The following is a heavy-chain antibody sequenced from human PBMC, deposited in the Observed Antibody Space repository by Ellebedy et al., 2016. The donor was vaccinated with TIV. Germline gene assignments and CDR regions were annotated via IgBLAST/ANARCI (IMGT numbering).Heavy chain of an antibody. CDR1: GFTFSSYW. CDR3: AKDSVEGGDWYYYYGMDV. V-gene: IGHV3-7*03. J-gene: IGHJ6*02. D-gene: IGHD3/OR15-3a*01. CDR2: IKQDGSEK. Sequence: GESLKISXAASGFTFSSYWMSWVRQAPGKGLEWVANIKQDGSEKYYVDSVKGRFTISRDNAKNSLYLQMNSLRAEDTALYYCAKDSVEGGDWYYYYGMDVWGQGTTVTVSS.